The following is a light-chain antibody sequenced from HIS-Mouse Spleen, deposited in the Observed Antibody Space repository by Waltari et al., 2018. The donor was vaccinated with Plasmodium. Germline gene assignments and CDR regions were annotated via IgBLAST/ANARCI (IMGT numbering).Light chain of an antibody. CDR1: SSDVGGYNY. CDR2: EVS. V-gene: IGLV2-14*01. Sequence: QSALTQPASVSGSPGQSITISCTGTSSDVGGYNYVSWYQQHPGKAPKLMIYEVSTRPSGVSNRFSGSKSGNTASLTISGLQAEDEADYYCSSYTSSSTSDVVVGGGTKLTVL. CDR3: SSYTSSSTSDVV. J-gene: IGLJ2*01.